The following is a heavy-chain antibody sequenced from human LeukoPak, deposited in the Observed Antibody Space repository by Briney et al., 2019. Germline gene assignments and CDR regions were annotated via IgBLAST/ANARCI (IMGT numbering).Heavy chain of an antibody. CDR1: GGSISGNY. Sequence: SEILSLTCTVSGGSISGNYWTWTRQPPGKGLEWIGQIHYTGKADYNPSLRSRITISVDTSKNQMFLKVSSVTAADTAVYYCARFGPYYDMDVWGQGTTVTVSS. D-gene: IGHD3/OR15-3a*01. V-gene: IGHV4-59*01. J-gene: IGHJ6*02. CDR3: ARFGPYYDMDV. CDR2: IHYTGKA.